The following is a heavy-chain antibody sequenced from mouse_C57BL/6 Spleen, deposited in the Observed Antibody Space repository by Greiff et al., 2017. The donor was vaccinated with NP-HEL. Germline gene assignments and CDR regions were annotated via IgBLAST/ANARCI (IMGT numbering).Heavy chain of an antibody. CDR2: ISNGGGST. J-gene: IGHJ1*03. CDR1: GFTFSDYY. V-gene: IGHV5-12*01. Sequence: EVQGVESGGGLVQPGGSLKLSCAASGFTFSDYYMYWVRQTPEKRLEWVAYISNGGGSTYYLDTVKGRFTISRDNAKNTLYLQMSRLKSEDTAMYYCASSLYYSNYEGYFDVWGTGTTVTVSS. CDR3: ASSLYYSNYEGYFDV. D-gene: IGHD2-5*01.